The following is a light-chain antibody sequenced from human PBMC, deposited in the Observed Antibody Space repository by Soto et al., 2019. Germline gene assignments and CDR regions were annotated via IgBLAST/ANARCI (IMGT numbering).Light chain of an antibody. V-gene: IGKV1-5*03. CDR1: QSISSW. J-gene: IGKJ1*01. Sequence: DIQMTQSPSTLSASVGDRVTITCRASQSISSWLAWYQQKPGKAPKLLIYKASTLESGVPSRFSGSGSGTEFTLTISSLQPDVFATYHCQQYNGYSWTFGQGTKVEIK. CDR3: QQYNGYSWT. CDR2: KAS.